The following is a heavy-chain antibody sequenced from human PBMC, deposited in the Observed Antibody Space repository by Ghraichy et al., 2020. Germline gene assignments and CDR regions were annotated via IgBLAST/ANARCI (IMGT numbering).Heavy chain of an antibody. CDR2: TSYDGSNK. CDR3: VKANEFRSGWLLEN. V-gene: IGHV3-30*18. J-gene: IGHJ4*02. Sequence: GESLNISCAASGFIFSNYGMHWVRQPPGKGLEWVAVTSYDGSNKYYADSVKGRFTISRDNSRNTLYLQINNLRPEDTALYYCVKANEFRSGWLLENWGQGTLVTVSS. CDR1: GFIFSNYG. D-gene: IGHD6-19*01.